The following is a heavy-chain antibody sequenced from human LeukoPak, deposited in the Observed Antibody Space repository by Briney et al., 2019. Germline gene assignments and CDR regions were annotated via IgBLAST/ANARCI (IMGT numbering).Heavy chain of an antibody. CDR1: GFTFSAYW. CDR3: ATVSSGWSRGDAFDI. J-gene: IGHJ3*02. V-gene: IGHV3-7*01. CDR2: IKEDGNKK. Sequence: GGSLRLSCVASGFTFSAYWMTWVRQAPGKGLEWVASIKEDGNKKSYVDSVRGRFTISRYNAKNSMFLQMNSLRVEDTAVFYCATVSSGWSRGDAFDIWGHGTTVTVSS. D-gene: IGHD6-19*01.